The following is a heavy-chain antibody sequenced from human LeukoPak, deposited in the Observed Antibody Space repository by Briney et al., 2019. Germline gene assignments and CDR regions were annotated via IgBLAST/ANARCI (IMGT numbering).Heavy chain of an antibody. CDR2: ISSDAYST. CDR3: ARAYYYDTSGYPGYYLDY. V-gene: IGHV3-64*01. Sequence: GGSLRLSCAASGFIFSTYAMHWVRQAPEKGLEYVSAISSDAYSTYYANSVKARFTISRDNSKKMLYLQMGSLRPEDMAVYYCARAYYYDTSGYPGYYLDYWGQGTLVTVSS. J-gene: IGHJ4*02. CDR1: GFIFSTYA. D-gene: IGHD3-22*01.